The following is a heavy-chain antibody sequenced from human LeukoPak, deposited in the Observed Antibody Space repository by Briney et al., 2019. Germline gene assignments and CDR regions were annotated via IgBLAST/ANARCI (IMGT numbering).Heavy chain of an antibody. CDR1: GGSISRDY. CDR2: IYYSGST. V-gene: IGHV4-59*08. CDR3: ARHGRGVGWFDP. D-gene: IGHD5-24*01. J-gene: IGHJ5*02. Sequence: SETLSLTCTVSGGSISRDYWSWIRQPPGKGLEWIGYIYYSGSTNYNPSLKSRVTISVDTSKNQFSLKLSSVTAADTAVYYCARHGRGVGWFDPWGQGTLVTVSS.